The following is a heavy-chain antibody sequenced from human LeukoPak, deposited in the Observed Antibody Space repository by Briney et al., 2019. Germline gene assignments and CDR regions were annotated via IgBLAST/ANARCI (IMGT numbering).Heavy chain of an antibody. Sequence: SETLSLTCAVYGGSFSGYYWSWIRQPAGKGLEWIGRIYTSGTTNYNPSLKSRVTISVDTSKNQFSLKLSSVTAADTAVYYCARGIERGSYCGGDCYIFDYWGQGTLVTVSS. D-gene: IGHD2-21*01. V-gene: IGHV4-59*10. J-gene: IGHJ4*02. CDR2: IYTSGTT. CDR3: ARGIERGSYCGGDCYIFDY. CDR1: GGSFSGYY.